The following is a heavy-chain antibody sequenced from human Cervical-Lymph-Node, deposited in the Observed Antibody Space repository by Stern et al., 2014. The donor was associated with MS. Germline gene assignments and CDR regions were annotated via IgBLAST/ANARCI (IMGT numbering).Heavy chain of an antibody. V-gene: IGHV3-7*01. Sequence: EVQLVQSGGGLVQPGESLRLSCAVSGFTFSNYWMTWVRQAPGKGLEWVASIKTDGSEKSYVASGKGRFTISRENATAPLFLQMNSLRAEDTAGYYCARAVRELGTWGQGTLVTVPS. J-gene: IGHJ5*02. CDR1: GFTFSNYW. D-gene: IGHD1-7*01. CDR3: ARAVRELGT. CDR2: IKTDGSEK.